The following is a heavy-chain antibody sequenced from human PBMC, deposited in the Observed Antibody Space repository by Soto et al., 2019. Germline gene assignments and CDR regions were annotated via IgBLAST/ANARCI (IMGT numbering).Heavy chain of an antibody. J-gene: IGHJ5*02. CDR1: GGTFSSYA. V-gene: IGHV1-69*12. CDR2: IIPIFGTA. Sequence: QVQLVQSGAEXKKPXSXXKXSCKASGGTFSSYAISWVRQAPGQGLEWMGEIIPIFGTANYAQKFQGRVTITADESTSTAYMELSSLRSEDTAVYYCARDRGPSSGYYPYWFDPWGQGTLVTVSS. CDR3: ARDRGPSSGYYPYWFDP. D-gene: IGHD3-22*01.